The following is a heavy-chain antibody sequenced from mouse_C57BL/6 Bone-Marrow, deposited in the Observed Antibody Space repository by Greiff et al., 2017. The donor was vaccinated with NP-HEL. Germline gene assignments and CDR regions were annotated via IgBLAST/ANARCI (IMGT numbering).Heavy chain of an antibody. CDR2: IRSKSNNYAT. CDR1: GFSFNTYA. J-gene: IGHJ4*01. D-gene: IGHD2-2*01. Sequence: EVKVVESGGGLVQPKGSLKLSCAASGFSFNTYAMNWVRQAPGKGLEWVARIRSKSNNYATYYADSVKDRFTISRDDSESMLYLQMNNLKTEDTAMYYCVRDGYDVEAMDYWGQGTSVTVSS. V-gene: IGHV10-1*01. CDR3: VRDGYDVEAMDY.